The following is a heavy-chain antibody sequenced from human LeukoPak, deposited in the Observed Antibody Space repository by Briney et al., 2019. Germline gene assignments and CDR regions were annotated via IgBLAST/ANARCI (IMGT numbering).Heavy chain of an antibody. D-gene: IGHD3-22*01. CDR2: INPNSGGT. J-gene: IGHJ4*02. Sequence: ASVTVSCKASGYTFTGYYMHWVRQAPGQGLEWMGWINPNSGGTNYAQKFQGRVTITADKSTSTAYMELSSLRSEDTAVYYCARDPNTYYYDSSGYHFDYWGQGTLVTVSS. V-gene: IGHV1-2*02. CDR1: GYTFTGYY. CDR3: ARDPNTYYYDSSGYHFDY.